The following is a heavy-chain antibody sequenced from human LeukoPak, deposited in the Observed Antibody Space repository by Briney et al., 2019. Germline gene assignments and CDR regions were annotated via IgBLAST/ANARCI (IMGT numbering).Heavy chain of an antibody. CDR3: AKDIWGGDTPFDY. D-gene: IGHD3-16*01. CDR2: IGHDGATT. V-gene: IGHV3-48*03. CDR1: GFSFGTYE. Sequence: GGSLRLSCVGSGFSFGTYEMGWVRQAPGKGLEWISYIGHDGATTYYADSVKGRFTVSRDNAKGSLFLQMDSLRVEDTAVYFCAKDIWGGDTPFDYWGQGTLVTVFS. J-gene: IGHJ4*02.